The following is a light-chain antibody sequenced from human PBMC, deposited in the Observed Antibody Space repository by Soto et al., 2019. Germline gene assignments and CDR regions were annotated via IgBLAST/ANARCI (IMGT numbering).Light chain of an antibody. Sequence: DIQMTQSPATLSASVGDRVTITCRATKNVGDWLAWYQQKPGTAPKLLIYDASSLHSGVPSRFSGSGSGTEFTLTITSLQADDFATYYCQQYKKSWTFGQGTQVDIK. V-gene: IGKV1-5*01. CDR1: KNVGDW. J-gene: IGKJ1*01. CDR3: QQYKKSWT. CDR2: DAS.